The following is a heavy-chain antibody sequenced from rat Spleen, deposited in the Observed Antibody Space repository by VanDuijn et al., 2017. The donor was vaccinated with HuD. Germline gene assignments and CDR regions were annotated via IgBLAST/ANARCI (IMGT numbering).Heavy chain of an antibody. V-gene: IGHV2S30*01. D-gene: IGHD1-3*01. Sequence: VQLKESGPGLVQPSQTLSLTCTVSGFSLMDYSVPWVRQPPGKGLEWMGRMKYNGDTYYNSALKSRLSISRDTSKSQVFLRMNSLQSEDTAMYFCARGGYGSYIYGFFDFWGPGTMVTVSS. CDR2: MKYNGDT. CDR1: GFSLMDYS. J-gene: IGHJ1*01. CDR3: ARGGYGSYIYGFFDF.